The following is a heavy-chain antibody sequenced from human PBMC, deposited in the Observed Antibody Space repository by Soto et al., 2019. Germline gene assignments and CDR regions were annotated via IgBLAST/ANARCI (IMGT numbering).Heavy chain of an antibody. V-gene: IGHV4-30-4*01. J-gene: IGHJ3*02. Sequence: PSGTLSLTGTVSGGSISSGDYSWRSIRQPTGKGLEWIGYIYYSGSTYYNPSLKSRVTISVDTSKNQFSLKLSSVTAADTAVYYCARGEKVEYDFWSGYHAASSFDIWGQGTMVTVSS. CDR1: GGSISSGDYS. D-gene: IGHD3-3*01. CDR3: ARGEKVEYDFWSGYHAASSFDI. CDR2: IYYSGST.